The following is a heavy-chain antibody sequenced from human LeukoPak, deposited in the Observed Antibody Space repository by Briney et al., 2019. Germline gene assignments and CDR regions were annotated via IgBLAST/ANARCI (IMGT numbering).Heavy chain of an antibody. V-gene: IGHV3-33*08. Sequence: GGSLRLSCLASGFTFSSYAMHWVRQAPGKGLEWVAVIWYDASNKYYADSVKGRFTISRDNSKNTLYLQMNSLRAEDTAVYYCARETLTYFYDSGSRHWGQGTLVTVSS. J-gene: IGHJ4*02. D-gene: IGHD3-10*01. CDR2: IWYDASNK. CDR1: GFTFSSYA. CDR3: ARETLTYFYDSGSRH.